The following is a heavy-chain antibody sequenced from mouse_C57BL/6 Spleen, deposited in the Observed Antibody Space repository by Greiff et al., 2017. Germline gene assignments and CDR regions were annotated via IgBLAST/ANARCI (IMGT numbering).Heavy chain of an antibody. CDR2: ISYDGSN. J-gene: IGHJ1*03. CDR1: GYSITSGYY. CDR3: ARYYYGSSYFRYFDV. Sequence: ESGPGLVKPSQSLSLTCSVTGYSITSGYYWNWIRQFPGNKLEWMGYISYDGSNNYNPSLKNRISITRDTSKNQFFLKLNSVTTEDTATYYCARYYYGSSYFRYFDVWGTGTTVTVSS. V-gene: IGHV3-6*01. D-gene: IGHD1-1*01.